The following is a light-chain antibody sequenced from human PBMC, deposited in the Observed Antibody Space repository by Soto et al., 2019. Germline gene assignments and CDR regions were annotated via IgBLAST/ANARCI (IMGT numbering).Light chain of an antibody. CDR2: DAF. CDR1: QDIGYY. Sequence: DIQMTQSPSSLSASVGDRVTITCQASQDIGYYLNWYQHKPGKAPKLLIYDAFNLETGVPSWFSGGVSGTHFSFTISGLQPDNVATYYCQCTHHLPLFGPGTQVD. J-gene: IGKJ3*01. V-gene: IGKV1-33*01. CDR3: QCTHHLPL.